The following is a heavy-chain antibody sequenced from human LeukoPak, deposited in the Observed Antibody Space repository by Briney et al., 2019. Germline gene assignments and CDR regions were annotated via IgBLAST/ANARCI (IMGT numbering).Heavy chain of an antibody. J-gene: IGHJ6*02. D-gene: IGHD5-18*01. CDR3: ARGQTPGGYSYGSGYYYGMDV. CDR1: GYTFTGYY. CDR2: INPNSGGT. Sequence: ASVKVSCKASGYTFTGYYMHWVRQAPGQGLEWMGWINPNSGGTNYAQKFQGWVTMTRDTSISTAYMELSRLRSDDTAVYYCARGQTPGGYSYGSGYYYGMDVWGQGTTVTVSS. V-gene: IGHV1-2*04.